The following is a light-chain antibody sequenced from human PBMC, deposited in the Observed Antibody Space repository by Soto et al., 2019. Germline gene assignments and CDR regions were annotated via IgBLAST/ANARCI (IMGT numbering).Light chain of an antibody. CDR3: QQYGSSGT. Sequence: EIVLTQSLGTLSLSPGERATLSCMAIQSVSNNYLACYLQKPGQAPRVRIYGASYRATGIPDRFSASGSGTGFTLTISRLEPEDFAVYYCQQYGSSGTFGQGTKVDIK. V-gene: IGKV3-20*01. CDR2: GAS. J-gene: IGKJ1*01. CDR1: QSVSNNY.